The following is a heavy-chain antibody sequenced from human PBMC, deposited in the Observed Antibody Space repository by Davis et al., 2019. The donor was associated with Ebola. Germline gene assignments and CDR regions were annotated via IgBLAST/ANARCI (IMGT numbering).Heavy chain of an antibody. D-gene: IGHD3-22*01. V-gene: IGHV3-53*01. Sequence: GESLKISCAASGFTVSSNYMSWVRQAPGKGLEWVSVIYSGGSTYYADSVKGRFTISRDNSKNTLYLQMNSLRAEDTAVYYCAKSLVVIPEGFDYWGQGTLVTVSS. J-gene: IGHJ4*02. CDR3: AKSLVVIPEGFDY. CDR2: IYSGGST. CDR1: GFTVSSNY.